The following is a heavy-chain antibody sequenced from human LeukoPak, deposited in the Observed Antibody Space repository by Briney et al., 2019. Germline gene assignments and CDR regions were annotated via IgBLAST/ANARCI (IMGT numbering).Heavy chain of an antibody. Sequence: SETLSLTCTVSGRSISSYYWSWIRQPAGKGLEWIGRIHTSGSTNYNPSLKSRVTMSVDTSKNQFSLKLSSVTAADTAVYYCARSPRFQNWFDPWGQGTLVTVSS. D-gene: IGHD3-10*01. CDR2: IHTSGST. CDR3: ARSPRFQNWFDP. CDR1: GRSISSYY. V-gene: IGHV4-4*07. J-gene: IGHJ5*02.